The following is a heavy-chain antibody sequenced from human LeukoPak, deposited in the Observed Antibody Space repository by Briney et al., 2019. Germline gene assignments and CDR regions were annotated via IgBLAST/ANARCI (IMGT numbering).Heavy chain of an antibody. CDR2: IDPSDSYT. V-gene: IGHV5-10-1*01. CDR3: AWHPVVPAAIVEDY. D-gene: IGHD2-2*01. J-gene: IGHJ4*02. Sequence: GESLKISCKGSGYSFTSYWISWVRQMPGKGLEWMGRIDPSDSYTNYSPSFQGHVTISAGKSISTAYLQWSSLKASDTAMYYCAWHPVVPAAIVEDYWGQGTLVTVSS. CDR1: GYSFTSYW.